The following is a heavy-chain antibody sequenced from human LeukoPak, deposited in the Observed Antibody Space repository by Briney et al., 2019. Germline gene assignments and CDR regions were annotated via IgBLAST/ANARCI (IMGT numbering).Heavy chain of an antibody. Sequence: APGKGLEWVSVIYGADNTYYADSVKGRFTISRDNSKNTLYLQMNSLRGEDTAVYYCARLIAARARYFDYWGQGTLVTVSS. CDR2: IYGADNT. D-gene: IGHD6-6*01. J-gene: IGHJ4*02. V-gene: IGHV3-66*01. CDR3: ARLIAARARYFDY.